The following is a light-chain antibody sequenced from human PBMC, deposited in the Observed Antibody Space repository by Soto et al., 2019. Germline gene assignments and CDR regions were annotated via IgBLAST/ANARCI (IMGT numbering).Light chain of an antibody. CDR3: QQRSNLPPT. J-gene: IGKJ5*01. CDR1: QFIDRY. Sequence: EIVLTQSPATLSLSPGERANLSCRASQFIDRYLAWYRQIPGQAPRLLIYDASNRATGIPDRFSGVGSGTDLTITISSLEPEDCEVYDCQQRSNLPPTFGQGTRLEIK. V-gene: IGKV3-11*01. CDR2: DAS.